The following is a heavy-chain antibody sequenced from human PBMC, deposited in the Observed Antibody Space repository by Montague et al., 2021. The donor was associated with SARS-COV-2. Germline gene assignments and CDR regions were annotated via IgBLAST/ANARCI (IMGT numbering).Heavy chain of an antibody. Sequence: LSLSASGLTFSDYGIHWVRQAPGKGLEWVALVSSDGTKKYFSDSVKGRFTISRDNSKDTVYLQVNNLRPEDTALYYCAIPAILIPDFDYWGRGILVTVSS. CDR3: AIPAILIPDFDY. J-gene: IGHJ4*02. D-gene: IGHD3-9*01. CDR1: GLTFSDYG. CDR2: VSSDGTKK. V-gene: IGHV3-30*03.